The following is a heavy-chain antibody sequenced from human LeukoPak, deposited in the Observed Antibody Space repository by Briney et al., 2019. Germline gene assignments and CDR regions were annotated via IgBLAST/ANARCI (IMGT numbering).Heavy chain of an antibody. V-gene: IGHV4-4*07. D-gene: IGHD6-6*01. CDR1: GGSISSYY. Sequence: SETLSLTCAVSGGSISSYYWSWIRQPAGKGLEWIGRIYTSGSTYYNPSLKSRVTISVDTSKNQFSLKLSSVTAADTAVYYCARRFSNSHFDYWGQGTLVTVSS. J-gene: IGHJ4*02. CDR3: ARRFSNSHFDY. CDR2: IYTSGST.